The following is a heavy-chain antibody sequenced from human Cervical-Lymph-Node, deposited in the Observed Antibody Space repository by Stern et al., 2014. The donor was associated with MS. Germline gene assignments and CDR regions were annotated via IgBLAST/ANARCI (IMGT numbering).Heavy chain of an antibody. CDR3: ARDMSDFWSDYGHNWFDP. D-gene: IGHD3-3*01. CDR2: INSNTGAP. Sequence: QLVQSGSELKKPGASATVSCKASGYTFTKYLIHWVRQAPGQGLEWMGWINSNTGAPMYARDCARRFVFSLDTSVTTAYLQISRLKTEDTAVYYCARDMSDFWSDYGHNWFDPWGQGTLVTVSS. CDR1: GYTFTKYL. J-gene: IGHJ5*02. V-gene: IGHV7-4-1*02.